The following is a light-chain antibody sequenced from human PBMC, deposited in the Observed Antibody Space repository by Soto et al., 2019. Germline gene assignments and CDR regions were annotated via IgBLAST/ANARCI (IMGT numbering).Light chain of an antibody. V-gene: IGLV2-23*02. J-gene: IGLJ1*01. CDR1: SSDVGSYTL. CDR2: EVT. CDR3: CSYEGLTTFEV. Sequence: QSALTQPASVSGSPGQSITISCTGTSSDVGSYTLVSWYQQHPGRAPKLMIYEVTKRPSGVSNRFSASKSGNTASLTISGLQAEDEADYYCCSYEGLTTFEVFGTGTKVT.